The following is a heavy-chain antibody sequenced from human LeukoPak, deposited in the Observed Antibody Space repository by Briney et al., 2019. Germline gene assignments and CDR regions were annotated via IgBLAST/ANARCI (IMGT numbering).Heavy chain of an antibody. V-gene: IGHV1-46*01. CDR1: GYTSTSYY. CDR2: INPSGGST. CDR3: ARAGTLVGAVDY. D-gene: IGHD1-26*01. Sequence: GASVKVPCKASGYTSTSYYMHWVRQAPGQGLEWMGIINPSGGSTSYAQKFQGRVTMTRDTSTSTVYMELSSLRSEDTAVYYCARAGTLVGAVDYWGQGTLVTVSS. J-gene: IGHJ4*02.